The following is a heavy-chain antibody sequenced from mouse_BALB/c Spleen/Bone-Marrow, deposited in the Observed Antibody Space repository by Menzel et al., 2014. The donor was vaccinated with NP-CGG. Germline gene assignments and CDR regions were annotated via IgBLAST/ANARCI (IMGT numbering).Heavy chain of an antibody. J-gene: IGHJ3*01. CDR2: VNPYNGGT. V-gene: IGHV1-19*01. CDR3: ARGDHCYGDVFAY. CDR1: GYTFTDYY. Sequence: EVQLQQSGPELVKPGASVKMSCKASGYTFTDYYMDWVKQSHGESFEWIGRVNPYNGGTSYNQKFKGKATLTVDKSSSTAYMELNSLTTEDSAVYYCARGDHCYGDVFAYWGQGTLVTVSA. D-gene: IGHD1-2*01.